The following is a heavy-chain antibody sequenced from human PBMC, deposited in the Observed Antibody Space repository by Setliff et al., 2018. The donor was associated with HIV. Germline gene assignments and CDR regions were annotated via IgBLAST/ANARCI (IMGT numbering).Heavy chain of an antibody. D-gene: IGHD6-13*01. Sequence: GSLRLSCAASGFTFSSYGMHWVRQAPGKGLEWVAVIWYDGSNKYYADSVKGRFTISRDNSKNTLYLQMNSLRAEDTAVYYCAKDRHAAAGTGGFDFWGQGTLVTVPQ. CDR3: AKDRHAAAGTGGFDF. J-gene: IGHJ4*02. CDR2: IWYDGSNK. CDR1: GFTFSSYG. V-gene: IGHV3-33*06.